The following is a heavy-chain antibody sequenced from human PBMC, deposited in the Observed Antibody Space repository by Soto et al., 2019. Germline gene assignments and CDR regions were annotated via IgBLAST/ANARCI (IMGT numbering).Heavy chain of an antibody. CDR3: ARRRHGYFDS. Sequence: QLQLQESGPGLVKPSETLSLTCTVSGGSIIDLHLYYWAWLRQSPGKGLEWLATISYDGGTFYSPSLESRVTMSVDTSTNQFSVKLSSLTATDTAVYYCARRRHGYFDSWGQGSMVTVSS. CDR2: ISYDGGT. V-gene: IGHV4-39*01. CDR1: GGSIIDLHLYY. J-gene: IGHJ4*02.